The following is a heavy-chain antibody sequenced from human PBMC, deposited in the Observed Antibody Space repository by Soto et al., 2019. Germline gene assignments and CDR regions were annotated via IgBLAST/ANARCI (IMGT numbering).Heavy chain of an antibody. CDR1: GFTFSSYS. V-gene: IGHV3-21*01. CDR3: ARDVGPHRALDAFDI. CDR2: ISSSSSYI. J-gene: IGHJ3*02. D-gene: IGHD1-26*01. Sequence: GGSLRLSCAASGFTFSSYSMNWVRQAPGKGLEWVSSISSSSSYIYYADSVKGRFTISRDNAKNSLYLQMNSLRAEDTAVYYCARDVGPHRALDAFDIWGQGTMVTVSS.